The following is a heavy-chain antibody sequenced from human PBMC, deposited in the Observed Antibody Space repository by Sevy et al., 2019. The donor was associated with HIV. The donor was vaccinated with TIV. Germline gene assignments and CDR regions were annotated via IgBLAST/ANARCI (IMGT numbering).Heavy chain of an antibody. CDR1: GSTLSRLS. D-gene: IGHD3-22*01. J-gene: IGHJ4*02. Sequence: ASVKVSCKVSGSTLSRLSMHWVRQVPGKGLEWMGSFDPEDGETIYARKFQGRVSMTEDTSTDTAHMELSSLRSEDTAVYYCATTKDYYESYGSPFDYWGQGTLVTVSS. V-gene: IGHV1-24*01. CDR3: ATTKDYYESYGSPFDY. CDR2: FDPEDGET.